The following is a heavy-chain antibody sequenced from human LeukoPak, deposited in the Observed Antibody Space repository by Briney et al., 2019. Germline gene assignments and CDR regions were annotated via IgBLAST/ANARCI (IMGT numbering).Heavy chain of an antibody. V-gene: IGHV4-59*08. Sequence: PSETLSLTCTVSGGSISSYYWSWIRQPPGKGLEGMGDIYYSGSTNYNHSLKSQVTISVDTSKNQFSLKLSSVTAADTAVYYCARHQYSYGYTFDYWGQGTLVTVSS. CDR3: ARHQYSYGYTFDY. CDR1: GGSISSYY. D-gene: IGHD5-18*01. J-gene: IGHJ4*02. CDR2: IYYSGST.